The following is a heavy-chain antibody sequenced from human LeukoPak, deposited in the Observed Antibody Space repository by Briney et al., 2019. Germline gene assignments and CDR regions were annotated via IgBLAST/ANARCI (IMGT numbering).Heavy chain of an antibody. V-gene: IGHV4-59*08. Sequence: KPSETLSLTCTVTGGSISNYYWSWVRQPPGKGLEWIGYIYYSGSTSYNPSLKIRVTISVDTSKNQFSLKLSSVTAADTAVYYCARRTYFDLWGRGTLVTVSS. CDR2: IYYSGST. CDR3: ARRTYFDL. J-gene: IGHJ2*01. CDR1: GGSISNYY.